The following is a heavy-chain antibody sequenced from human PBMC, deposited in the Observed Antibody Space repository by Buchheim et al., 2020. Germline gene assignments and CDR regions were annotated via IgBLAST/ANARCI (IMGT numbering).Heavy chain of an antibody. D-gene: IGHD3-10*01. V-gene: IGHV4-59*01. CDR1: GGSISSYY. CDR3: ARDLPYYGSGSYYPPR. CDR2: IYYSGST. J-gene: IGHJ4*02. Sequence: QVQLQESGPGLVTPSETLSLTCTVSGGSISSYYWSWIRQPPGKGLEWIGYIYYSGSTNYNPSLTSRVTFPVDTSKNQFSLKLSSVTAADTAVYYCARDLPYYGSGSYYPPRWGQGTL.